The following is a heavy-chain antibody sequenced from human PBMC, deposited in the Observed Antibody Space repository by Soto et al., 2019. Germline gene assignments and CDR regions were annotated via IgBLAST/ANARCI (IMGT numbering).Heavy chain of an antibody. CDR2: IWYGGTT. V-gene: IGHV3-33*01. D-gene: IGHD2-8*01. J-gene: IGHJ6*02. CDR1: GIIFEDHA. CDR3: VRVRNNADKRLDV. Sequence: QEALVESGGGVVRPGNSLRLSCVTSGIIFEDHAFHWVRQAPGKGLKWVALIWYGGTTYYEDSVQGRFSISRDNSRKTVFLQMNHLRPDDSGVYYCVRVRNNADKRLDVWGQGTTVSVSS.